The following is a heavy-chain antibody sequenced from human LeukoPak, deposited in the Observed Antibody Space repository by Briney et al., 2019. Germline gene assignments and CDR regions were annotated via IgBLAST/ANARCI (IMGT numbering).Heavy chain of an antibody. CDR3: ARDQYSGSYYTYYYYYMDV. CDR2: ISAYNGNT. Sequence: GASVKVSCKASGGTFSSYALSWVRQAPGQGLEWMGWISAYNGNTNYAHKLQGRVTMTTDTSTSTAYMELRSLRSDDTAVYYCARDQYSGSYYTYYYYYMDVWGKGTTVTVSS. CDR1: GGTFSSYA. J-gene: IGHJ6*03. D-gene: IGHD1-26*01. V-gene: IGHV1-18*01.